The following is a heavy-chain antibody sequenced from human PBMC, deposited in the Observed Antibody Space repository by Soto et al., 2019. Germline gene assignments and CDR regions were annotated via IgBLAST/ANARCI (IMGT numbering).Heavy chain of an antibody. CDR2: IYYSGST. J-gene: IGHJ4*02. CDR1: GGSISSSSYY. Sequence: SETLSLTCTVSGGSISSSSYYWGWIRQPPGKGLEWIGSIYYSGSTYYNPSLKSRVTISVDTSKNQFSLKLSSVTAADTAVYYCATSLPARFLEWVLWGQGTLVTVSS. D-gene: IGHD3-3*01. CDR3: ATSLPARFLEWVL. V-gene: IGHV4-39*01.